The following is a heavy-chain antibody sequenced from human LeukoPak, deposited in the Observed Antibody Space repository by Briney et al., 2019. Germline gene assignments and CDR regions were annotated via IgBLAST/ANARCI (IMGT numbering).Heavy chain of an antibody. CDR2: LSHIGSP. V-gene: IGHV4-30-4*08. D-gene: IGHD3-3*01. J-gene: IGHJ4*02. Sequence: PSQTLSLTCTVSGGSLSSVDYYWGWIRQSPGKGLEWIGYLSHIGSPYYNPSLNSRMTMSVDTSKNQVSLKLRSVTAADTAMYFCARGREENYDFWSGYYKGVHFDFWGQGTLVTVSS. CDR3: ARGREENYDFWSGYYKGVHFDF. CDR1: GGSLSSVDYY.